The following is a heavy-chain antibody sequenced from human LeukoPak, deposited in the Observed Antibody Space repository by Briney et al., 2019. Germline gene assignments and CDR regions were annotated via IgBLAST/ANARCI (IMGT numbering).Heavy chain of an antibody. V-gene: IGHV1-3*03. J-gene: IGHJ4*02. D-gene: IGHD3-10*01. CDR2: INAGNGNT. CDR3: ARGGTYGMNYFDY. CDR1: GYTFTSYA. Sequence: ASVKVSCKASGYTFTSYAMHWVRQAPGQGLEWMGWINAGNGNTKYSQEFQGRVTITRDTSASTAYMELSSLRSEDMAVYYCARGGTYGMNYFDYWGQGTLVTVSS.